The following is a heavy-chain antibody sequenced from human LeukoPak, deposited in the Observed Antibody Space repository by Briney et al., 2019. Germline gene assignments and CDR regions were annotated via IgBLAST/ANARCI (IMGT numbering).Heavy chain of an antibody. J-gene: IGHJ6*03. CDR3: AKELSYYEWELRAYMDV. D-gene: IGHD1-26*01. CDR2: IRSKANSYAT. CDR1: GFTFSGSA. Sequence: GGSLRLSCAASGFTFSGSAMHWVRQASGKGLEWVGRIRSKANSYATAYAASVKGRFTISRDDSKNTAYLQMNSLKTEDTAVYYCAKELSYYEWELRAYMDVWGKGTTVTISS. V-gene: IGHV3-73*01.